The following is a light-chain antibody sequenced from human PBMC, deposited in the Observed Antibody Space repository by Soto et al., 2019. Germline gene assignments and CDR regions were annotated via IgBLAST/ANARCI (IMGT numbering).Light chain of an antibody. CDR3: QHYNNWPPWT. Sequence: EIVMTQSPATLSVSPGERATLSCRASQSVSINLAWYQQKPGQAPRLLIYGASTRAPGIPARFSGSGSGTEFTLTIGSLQSEDFAVYYCQHYNNWPPWTFGQGTKVEIK. CDR1: QSVSIN. J-gene: IGKJ1*01. V-gene: IGKV3-15*01. CDR2: GAS.